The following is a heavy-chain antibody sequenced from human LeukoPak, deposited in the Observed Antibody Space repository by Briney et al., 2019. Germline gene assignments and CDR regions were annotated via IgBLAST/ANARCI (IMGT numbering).Heavy chain of an antibody. CDR3: ARGKEPVAGSLSHFDY. Sequence: SETLSLTCTVSGGSISSYYWSWIRQPAGKGLEWIGRIYTSGSTNYNPSLKSRVTMSVDTSKNQFSLKLSSVTAADTAVYYCARGKEPVAGSLSHFDYWGQGTLVTVSS. D-gene: IGHD6-19*01. J-gene: IGHJ4*02. V-gene: IGHV4-4*07. CDR2: IYTSGST. CDR1: GGSISSYY.